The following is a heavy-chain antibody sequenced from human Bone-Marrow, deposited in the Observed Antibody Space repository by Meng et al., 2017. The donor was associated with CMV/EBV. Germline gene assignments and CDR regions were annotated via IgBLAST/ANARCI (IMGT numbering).Heavy chain of an antibody. CDR3: ARVKQPLILVGPHGMDV. CDR2: IIPILGIA. J-gene: IGHJ6*02. D-gene: IGHD2-2*01. Sequence: SVKVSCKASGGTFSSYAISWVRQAPGQGLEWMGGIIPILGIANYAQKFQGRVTITADESTSTAYMELSSLRSEDTAVYYCARVKQPLILVGPHGMDVWGQGTTVTVSS. CDR1: GGTFSSYA. V-gene: IGHV1-69*10.